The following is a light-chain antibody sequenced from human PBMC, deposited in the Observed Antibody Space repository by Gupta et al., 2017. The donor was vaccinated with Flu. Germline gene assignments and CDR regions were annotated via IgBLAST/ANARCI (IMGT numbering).Light chain of an antibody. CDR2: GAS. V-gene: IGKV3-20*01. J-gene: IGKJ1*01. CDR3: HHYGSSPT. CDR1: QSVSSSSY. Sequence: ERATRSCRASQSVSSSSYLAWYQQKPGQAPRLLIYGASNRATGIPDRFSGSGSVTDFTLTISRLEPEDFAVYYCHHYGSSPTFGQGTKVEIK.